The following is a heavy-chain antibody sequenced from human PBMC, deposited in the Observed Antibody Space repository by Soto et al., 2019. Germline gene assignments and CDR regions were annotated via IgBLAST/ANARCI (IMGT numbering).Heavy chain of an antibody. Sequence: QVQLQESGPGLVMPSETLSLICTVSGGSVSGDKNYWSWIRQSPGKGLEWIGYISYSGATNYNPSLKSRLTISVDRSKNQFALKLSSVTASDTALYYCATSPRFAFDFWGQGTTVIVSS. CDR1: GGSVSGDKNY. J-gene: IGHJ3*01. D-gene: IGHD3-16*01. CDR2: ISYSGAT. V-gene: IGHV4-61*01. CDR3: ATSPRFAFDF.